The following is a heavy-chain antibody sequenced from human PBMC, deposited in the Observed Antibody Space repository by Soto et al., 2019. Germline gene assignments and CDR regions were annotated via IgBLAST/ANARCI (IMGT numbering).Heavy chain of an antibody. J-gene: IGHJ4*02. CDR3: ARESGYYHSSGYYYTFDY. CDR1: GGSISSGGYY. V-gene: IGHV4-31*03. CDR2: IYYSGST. Sequence: SETLSLTCTVSGGSISSGGYYWSWIRQHPGKGLEWIGYIYYSGSTYYNPSLKSRVTISVDTSKNQFSLKLSSVTAADTAVYYCARESGYYHSSGYYYTFDYWGQGTLVTVSS. D-gene: IGHD3-22*01.